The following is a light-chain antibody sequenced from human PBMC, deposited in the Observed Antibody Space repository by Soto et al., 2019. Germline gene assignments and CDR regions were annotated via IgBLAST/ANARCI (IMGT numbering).Light chain of an antibody. V-gene: IGLV1-44*01. CDR1: SSNIGSNT. J-gene: IGLJ1*01. CDR3: AAWDASLNGSYV. Sequence: HSVLAQPPSASGTPGQRVTISCSGSSSNIGSNTVNWYQQPPGTAPKLLIYSNNQQPSGVPDRFSGSKSGTSASLAISGLQSEDGADYYRAAWDASLNGSYVSGTGTKVTVL. CDR2: SNN.